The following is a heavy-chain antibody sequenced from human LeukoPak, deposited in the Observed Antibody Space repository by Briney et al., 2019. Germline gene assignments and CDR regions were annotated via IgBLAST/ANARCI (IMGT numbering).Heavy chain of an antibody. Sequence: SVKVSCKASGGTFSSYAISWVRQAPGQGLEWMGGIIPIFGTANYAQKLQGRVTMTTDTSTSTGNMELRSLRSGDTAVYYCARGGNYYDSGGRNYYYYGLDVWGQGTTVTVSS. CDR3: ARGGNYYDSGGRNYYYYGLDV. CDR1: GGTFSSYA. D-gene: IGHD3-22*01. V-gene: IGHV1-69*05. J-gene: IGHJ6*02. CDR2: IIPIFGTA.